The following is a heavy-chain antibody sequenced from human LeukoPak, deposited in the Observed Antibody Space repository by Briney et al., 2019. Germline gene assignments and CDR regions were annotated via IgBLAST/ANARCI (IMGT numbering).Heavy chain of an antibody. J-gene: IGHJ6*03. V-gene: IGHV4-34*01. D-gene: IGHD3-3*01. CDR1: GGSFSGYY. CDR3: ARGVPDFWSGYYDYYYYYYMDV. CDR2: INHSGST. Sequence: SETLSLTCAVYGGSFSGYYWSWIRQPPGKGLEWIGEINHSGSTNYNPSLKSRVTISVDTSKNQFSLKLSSVTAADTAVYYCARGVPDFWSGYYDYYYYYYMDVWGKGTTVTVS.